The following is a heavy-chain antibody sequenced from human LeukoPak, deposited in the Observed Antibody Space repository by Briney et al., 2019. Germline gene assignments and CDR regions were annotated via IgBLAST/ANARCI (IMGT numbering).Heavy chain of an antibody. J-gene: IGHJ4*02. Sequence: GGSLRLSCAASGFTVSSNYMNWVRRTPGKGLEWVSLIHGGGSTYYADSVKGRFTISRDNSKNTLYLQMNSLRAEDTAVYYCARDLASSSGWEFDYWGQGTLVTVSS. CDR2: IHGGGST. CDR3: ARDLASSSGWEFDY. CDR1: GFTVSSNY. D-gene: IGHD6-19*01. V-gene: IGHV3-53*01.